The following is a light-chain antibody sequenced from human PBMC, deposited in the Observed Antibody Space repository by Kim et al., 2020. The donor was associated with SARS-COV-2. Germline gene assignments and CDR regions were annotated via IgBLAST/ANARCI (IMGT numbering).Light chain of an antibody. V-gene: IGKV3-15*01. CDR3: QQYINWPPKYT. CDR2: RAS. CDR1: QSIITS. Sequence: SPVKGATLPCRASQSIITSLAWYQQTPGQAPRLLFSRASTRATGIPARFSGSGSGTEFTLTISSLQSEDFALYYCQQYINWPPKYTFGRGTKLEI. J-gene: IGKJ2*01.